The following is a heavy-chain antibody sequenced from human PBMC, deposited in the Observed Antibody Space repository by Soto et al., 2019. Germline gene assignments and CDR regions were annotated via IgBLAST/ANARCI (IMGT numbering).Heavy chain of an antibody. V-gene: IGHV4-4*02. Sequence: QVQLQESGPGLVKPSGTLSLTCAVSGGSISSNNWWRWVRQPPGKGLEWIGGIHHTGSTNHNPSLKRRVTTSVDKYKNQFSLQVGSVTAADTAVYYCGRWEGRNRHWYFALWGRGTLGTV. CDR2: IHHTGST. CDR1: GGSISSNNW. CDR3: GRWEGRNRHWYFAL. J-gene: IGHJ2*01. D-gene: IGHD1-26*01.